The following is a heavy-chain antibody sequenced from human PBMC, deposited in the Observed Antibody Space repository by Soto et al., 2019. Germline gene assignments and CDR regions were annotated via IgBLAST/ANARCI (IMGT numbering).Heavy chain of an antibody. J-gene: IGHJ2*01. Sequence: KSLYWVSLMSWHGGSTYYADSVKGRLTISRDNSKNSLYLQMDSLRTEDTALYYCVFFFQAEDGIRDTGSVSAFLLNRSSDL. V-gene: IGHV3-43*01. D-gene: IGHD1-1*01. CDR3: VFFFQAEDGIRDTGSVSAFLLNRSSDL. CDR2: MSWHGGST.